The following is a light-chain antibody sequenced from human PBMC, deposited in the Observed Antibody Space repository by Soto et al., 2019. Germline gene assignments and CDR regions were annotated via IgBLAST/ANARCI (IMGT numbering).Light chain of an antibody. V-gene: IGKV3-20*01. CDR1: QSVFNNH. CDR2: GAS. Sequence: FTQSHCTLHLPPGERATRSFRASQSVFNNHIGWYQQKPGQAPRRLIFGASFRATGIPDRFSGSGSGTDFTLTISILEPEDFAVFYCQQYGSSPRTFGQGTKVDI. J-gene: IGKJ1*01. CDR3: QQYGSSPRT.